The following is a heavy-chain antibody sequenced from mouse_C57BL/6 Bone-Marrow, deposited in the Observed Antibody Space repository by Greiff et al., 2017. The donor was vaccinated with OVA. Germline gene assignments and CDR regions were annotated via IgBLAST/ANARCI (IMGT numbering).Heavy chain of an antibody. D-gene: IGHD2-14*01. Sequence: EVQLQQSGPVLVKPGASVKIYCKASGYSFTDYNMNWVKQSNGKSLEWIGVINPNYGTTSYNQKFKGKATLTVDQSSSTAYMQLNSLTSDDSTVYYCASVAEVYDGCAYWGQGTPVTVSA. CDR1: GYSFTDYN. CDR3: ASVAEVYDGCAY. J-gene: IGHJ3*01. V-gene: IGHV1-39*01. CDR2: INPNYGTT.